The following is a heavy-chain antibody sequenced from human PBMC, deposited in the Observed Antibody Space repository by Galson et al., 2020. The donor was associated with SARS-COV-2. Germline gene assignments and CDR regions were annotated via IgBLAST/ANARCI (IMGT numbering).Heavy chain of an antibody. D-gene: IGHD3-10*01. V-gene: IGHV3-30-3*01. J-gene: IGHJ5*02. Sequence: GESLKISCAASGFTFSSYAMHWVRQAPGKGLEWVAVISYDGSNKYYADSVKGRFTISRDNSKNTLYLQMNSLRAEDTAVYYWAAELLLNWFDPWGQGTLVTVSS. CDR2: ISYDGSNK. CDR1: GFTFSSYA. CDR3: AAELLLNWFDP.